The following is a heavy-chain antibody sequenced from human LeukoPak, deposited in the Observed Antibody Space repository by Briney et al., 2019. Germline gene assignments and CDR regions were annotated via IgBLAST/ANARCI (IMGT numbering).Heavy chain of an antibody. Sequence: GGSLRLSCAASGFPFSNYAMTWVRQAPGKGLERVSGISDSGDRTYYADSVKGRLTISRDNSKNMLYLQMNSLRVEDTALYYCAKGLGTSGYHDYWGQGTLFTVSS. J-gene: IGHJ4*02. V-gene: IGHV3-23*01. CDR1: GFPFSNYA. D-gene: IGHD3-22*01. CDR3: AKGLGTSGYHDY. CDR2: ISDSGDRT.